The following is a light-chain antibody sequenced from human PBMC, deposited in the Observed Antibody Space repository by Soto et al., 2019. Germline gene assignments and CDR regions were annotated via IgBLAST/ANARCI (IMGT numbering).Light chain of an antibody. V-gene: IGLV2-8*01. CDR3: SSYAGSNNFVA. J-gene: IGLJ2*01. CDR2: EVI. Sequence: QSALTQPPSASGSPGQSVTISCTGTSSDVGGYNYVSWYQQHPGKAPKLMIYEVIRRPSGVPDRFSGSKSGNTASLTVSGLQAEDEGDYYCSSYAGSNNFVALGGGTKVTVL. CDR1: SSDVGGYNY.